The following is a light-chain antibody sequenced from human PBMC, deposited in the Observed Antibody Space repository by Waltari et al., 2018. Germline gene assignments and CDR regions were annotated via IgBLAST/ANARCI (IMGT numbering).Light chain of an antibody. Sequence: KGNDDVGCYVHKPVQVPQLLISLGSSRASVVPDRFSGSVSGTDFTLRINRVEAEDVVLYYCMQGRQPGYTFGQGTRLEIK. J-gene: IGKJ2*01. CDR2: LGS. CDR3: MQGRQPGYT. V-gene: IGKV2-28*01. CDR1: KGNDD.